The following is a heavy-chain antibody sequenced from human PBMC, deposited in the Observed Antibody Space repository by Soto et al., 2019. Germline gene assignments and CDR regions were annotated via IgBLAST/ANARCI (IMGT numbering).Heavy chain of an antibody. CDR1: GGSISSSSYY. D-gene: IGHD2-15*01. CDR2: IYYSGST. J-gene: IGHJ6*02. CDR3: VRASLVGYYPSGINV. V-gene: IGHV4-39*01. Sequence: PSETLSLTCTVSGGSISSSSYYWGWIRHPPGRGLEWIGSIYYSGSTYYNPSLKSRVTISVDTSKNQFSLKLSSVTAADTAVYYCVRASLVGYYPSGINVWGQGTTVTVSS.